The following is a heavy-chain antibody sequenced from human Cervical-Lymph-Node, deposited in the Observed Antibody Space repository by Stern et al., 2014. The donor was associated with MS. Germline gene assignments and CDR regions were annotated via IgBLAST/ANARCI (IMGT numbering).Heavy chain of an antibody. D-gene: IGHD1-14*01. V-gene: IGHV1-69*01. Sequence: VQLVESGAEVKKPGSSLKGSCKASGDTFSRFAFSWVRQTPGQGLEWMGGILPMSGTANYAKKFQGRFTVTADESTSTANMEMTSLRYEDTAVYYCAGTTTAWDNPFHFYGMDVWGQGTTVTVSS. J-gene: IGHJ6*02. CDR1: GDTFSRFA. CDR2: ILPMSGTA. CDR3: AGTTTAWDNPFHFYGMDV.